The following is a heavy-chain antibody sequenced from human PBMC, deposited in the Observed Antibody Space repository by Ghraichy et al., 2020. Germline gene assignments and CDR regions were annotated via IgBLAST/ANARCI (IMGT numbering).Heavy chain of an antibody. CDR3: ARDEEWRGYFDL. J-gene: IGHJ2*01. V-gene: IGHV4-61*01. CDR2: IYYTGDN. D-gene: IGHD3-3*01. Sequence: SETLSLTCTVSGDSVSSNRYYWSWIRQPPGKGLEWIAYIYYTGDNDYNSSLRSRVTISLDTSKNQFSLQVRSVTAADTAVYYCARDEEWRGYFDLWGRGTLGTVSS. CDR1: GDSVSSNRYY.